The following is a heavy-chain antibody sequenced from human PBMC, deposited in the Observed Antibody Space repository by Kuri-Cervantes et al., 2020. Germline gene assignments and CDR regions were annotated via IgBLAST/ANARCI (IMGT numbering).Heavy chain of an antibody. J-gene: IGHJ4*02. D-gene: IGHD3-10*01. CDR1: GFTVSSNY. CDR3: ARDLWIPGSGSYYKDY. Sequence: GESLKISCAASGFTVSSNYMSWVRQAPGKGLEWVSVIYSGGSTYYADYVKGRFTISRDNAKNSLYMQMNSLRAEDTAVYYCARDLWIPGSGSYYKDYWGQGTLVTVSS. CDR2: IYSGGST. V-gene: IGHV3-53*01.